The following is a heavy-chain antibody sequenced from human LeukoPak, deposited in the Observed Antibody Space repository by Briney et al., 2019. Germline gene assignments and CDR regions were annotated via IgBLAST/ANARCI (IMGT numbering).Heavy chain of an antibody. CDR3: ARESISSPTLTCYFDY. D-gene: IGHD2-21*02. V-gene: IGHV3-7*01. Sequence: GGSLRLSCAASGFTCSSYWMSWVRQAPGKGLEWVANIKQDGSEKYYVDSVKGRFTISRDNAKNSLYLQMNSLRAEDTAVYYCARESISSPTLTCYFDYWGQGTLVTISS. CDR1: GFTCSSYW. J-gene: IGHJ4*02. CDR2: IKQDGSEK.